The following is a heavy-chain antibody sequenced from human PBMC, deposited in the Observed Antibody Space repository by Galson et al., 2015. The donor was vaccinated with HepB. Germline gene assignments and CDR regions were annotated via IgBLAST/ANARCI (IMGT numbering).Heavy chain of an antibody. V-gene: IGHV1-69*04. CDR2: IIPVLGKA. J-gene: IGHJ4*02. Sequence: SCKASGDTFYNYAISWVRQAPGQGLEWMGRIIPVLGKANHAQKFQDRVTFTADKSTITGYMELRSLRSEDTAIYYCARDRLPLGALDYWGQGTLVTVSS. CDR3: ARDRLPLGALDY. CDR1: GDTFYNYA. D-gene: IGHD1-26*01.